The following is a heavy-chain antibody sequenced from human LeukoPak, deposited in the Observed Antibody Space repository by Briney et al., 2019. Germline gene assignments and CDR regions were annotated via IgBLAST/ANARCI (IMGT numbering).Heavy chain of an antibody. V-gene: IGHV4-4*09. CDR1: GGSISSYY. D-gene: IGHD5-24*01. CDR3: ARQRYYYYYMDV. Sequence: PSETRSLTCTVSGGSISSYYWSWIRQPPGKGLEWIGYIYTSGSTNYNPYLKSRVTISVDTSKNQFSLKLSSVTAADTAVYYCARQRYYYYYMDVWGKGTTVTVSS. CDR2: IYTSGST. J-gene: IGHJ6*03.